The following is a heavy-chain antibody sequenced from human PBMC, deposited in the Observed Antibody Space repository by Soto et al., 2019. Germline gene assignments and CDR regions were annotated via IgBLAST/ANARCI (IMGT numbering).Heavy chain of an antibody. Sequence: QVHLVQSGAEVKKPGASVKVSCKASGYTFTSYAMHWVRLAPGQRLEWMGWINAGNGNTKYSQKFQGRVTITRDTSASTAYMELSSLRSEDTAVYYCARGPGGPDGPGDYWGQGTLVTVSS. V-gene: IGHV1-3*01. CDR1: GYTFTSYA. CDR3: ARGPGGPDGPGDY. CDR2: INAGNGNT. D-gene: IGHD2-15*01. J-gene: IGHJ4*02.